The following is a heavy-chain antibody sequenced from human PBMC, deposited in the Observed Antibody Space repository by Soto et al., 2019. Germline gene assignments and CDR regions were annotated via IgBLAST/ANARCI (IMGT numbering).Heavy chain of an antibody. CDR3: ARGLRVYSSNFDY. D-gene: IGHD5-18*01. V-gene: IGHV3-23*01. CDR1: GFTFSTYA. J-gene: IGHJ4*02. Sequence: QSGGSLRLSCAASGFTFSTYAMSWVRQAPGKGLEWVSTISGSGGSTYYADSVKGRFTISRDNSKNTLYVQMNSLRAEDTAVYYCARGLRVYSSNFDYWGQGTLVTVSS. CDR2: ISGSGGST.